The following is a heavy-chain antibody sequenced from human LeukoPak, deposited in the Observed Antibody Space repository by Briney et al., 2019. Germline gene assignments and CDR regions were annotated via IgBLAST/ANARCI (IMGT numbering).Heavy chain of an antibody. CDR1: GYTFTGYY. J-gene: IGHJ4*02. D-gene: IGHD3-3*01. V-gene: IGHV1-8*02. CDR2: MNPNSGNT. Sequence: GASVKVSCKASGYTFTGYYKHWVRQATGQGLEWMGWMNPNSGNTGYAQKCQGRVTMTRNTSISTAYMELSSLRSEDTAVYYCARISRAATWYYDFWSGYYTEGSDYWGQGTLVTVSS. CDR3: ARISRAATWYYDFWSGYYTEGSDY.